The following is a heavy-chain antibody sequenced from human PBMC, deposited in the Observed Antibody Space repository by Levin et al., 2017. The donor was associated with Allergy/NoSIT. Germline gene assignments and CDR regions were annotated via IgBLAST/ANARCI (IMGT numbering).Heavy chain of an antibody. CDR1: GFIFSNFA. V-gene: IGHV3-23*01. D-gene: IGHD5-12*01. Sequence: RASVKVSCAASGFIFSNFAMSWVRQAPGRGLEWVSGISGSGATSYYAGFAKGRFIISRDRSKDTLSLQMNSLGGEDTATYFCVKSRIVAQRGFRYYHHGIDVWGQGTTVTVSS. J-gene: IGHJ6*02. CDR2: ISGSGATS. CDR3: VKSRIVAQRGFRYYHHGIDV.